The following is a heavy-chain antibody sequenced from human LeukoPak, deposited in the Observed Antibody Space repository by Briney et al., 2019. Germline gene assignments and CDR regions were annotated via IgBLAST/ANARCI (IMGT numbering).Heavy chain of an antibody. D-gene: IGHD7-27*01. V-gene: IGHV4-59*01. CDR2: VYYSGST. J-gene: IGHJ4*02. CDR1: GGFITAYY. Sequence: SETLSLTCTVSGGFITAYYWSWIRQPPGKGLEWIGYVYYSGSTEYNPSLRSRVTISLEMSKHQFSLNLTSVTAADTAVYYCASNTGTVFDYWGQGALVTVSS. CDR3: ASNTGTVFDY.